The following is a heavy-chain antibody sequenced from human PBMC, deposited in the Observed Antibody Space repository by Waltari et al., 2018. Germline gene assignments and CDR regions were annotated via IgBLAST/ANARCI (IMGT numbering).Heavy chain of an antibody. Sequence: QVQLPESGPGLVKPSETLSLTCTVSGGSISSYYWSWIRQPPGKGLEWIGYIYYSGSTNYNPSLKSRVTISVDTSKNQFSLKLSSVTAADTAVYYCARRGPQLERSFDYWGQGTLVTVSS. CDR1: GGSISSYY. V-gene: IGHV4-59*01. CDR3: ARRGPQLERSFDY. J-gene: IGHJ4*02. D-gene: IGHD1-1*01. CDR2: IYYSGST.